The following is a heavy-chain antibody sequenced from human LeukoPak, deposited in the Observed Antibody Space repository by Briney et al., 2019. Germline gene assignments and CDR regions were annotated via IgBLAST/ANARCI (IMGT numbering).Heavy chain of an antibody. CDR3: ATGKYYGDSFFPAHY. CDR2: INSDGSST. D-gene: IGHD4-17*01. V-gene: IGHV3-74*01. Sequence: RPGGSLRLSCAASRFTFSNYWMHWVRQAPGRGLVWVSRINSDGSSTSYADSVKGRFTISRDNAKNTLYLQMNSLRAEDTAVYYCATGKYYGDSFFPAHYWGQGTLVTVSS. CDR1: RFTFSNYW. J-gene: IGHJ4*02.